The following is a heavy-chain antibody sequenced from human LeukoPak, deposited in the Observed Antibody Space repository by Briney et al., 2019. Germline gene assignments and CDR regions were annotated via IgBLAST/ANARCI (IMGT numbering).Heavy chain of an antibody. CDR1: GYTFTSYG. CDR2: ISAYNGNT. J-gene: IGHJ6*03. CDR3: ARDYYGSGSMIYYYYYMDV. Sequence: ASVKVSCKASGYTFTSYGISWVRQAPGQGLEWMGWISAYNGNTNYAQNLQGRVTMTTDTSTSTAYMELRSLRSDDTAVYYCARDYYGSGSMIYYYYYMDVWGKGTTVTVSS. D-gene: IGHD3-10*01. V-gene: IGHV1-18*01.